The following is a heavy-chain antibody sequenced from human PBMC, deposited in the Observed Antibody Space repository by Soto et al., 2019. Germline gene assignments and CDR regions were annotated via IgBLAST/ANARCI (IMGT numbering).Heavy chain of an antibody. CDR2: IYPGDSDT. Sequence: GESLKISCKGSGYSFTNYWIGWVRQMPGKGLEWMGIIYPGDSDTRYSPSFQGQVTISTDKSISTAYLQWSSLRASDSAMYYCARSRITGSTWTFDYWGQGTLVTVSS. D-gene: IGHD1-20*01. V-gene: IGHV5-51*01. J-gene: IGHJ4*02. CDR1: GYSFTNYW. CDR3: ARSRITGSTWTFDY.